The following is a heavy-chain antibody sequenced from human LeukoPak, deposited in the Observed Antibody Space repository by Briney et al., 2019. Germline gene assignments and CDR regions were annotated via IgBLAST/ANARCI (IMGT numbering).Heavy chain of an antibody. V-gene: IGHV1-8*01. CDR3: ARDSGSRADYYGSGSYYPDY. J-gene: IGHJ4*02. CDR1: GYTFTTHD. D-gene: IGHD3-10*01. CDR2: MNPNSGNT. Sequence: ASVKVSCKASGYTFTTHDINWVRQVPGHGLEWLGWMNPNSGNTGYAQKFQGRVIMTRDTSTSTVYMDLSSLRSEDTAIYYCARDSGSRADYYGSGSYYPDYWGQGTLVTVSS.